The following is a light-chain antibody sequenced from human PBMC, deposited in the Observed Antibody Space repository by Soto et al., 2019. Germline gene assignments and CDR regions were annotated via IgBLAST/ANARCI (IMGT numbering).Light chain of an antibody. CDR2: DVS. V-gene: IGKV3-20*01. CDR3: QQYATAPLT. Sequence: EILLTQSPGTLSLSPGEGATLSCRASQSVPKNYLGWYRQKTGQAPRLLIYDVSHRATDVPVRFSSSGAETDVTLTISGREPEVFAVYYCQQYATAPLTFGGGPKLEIK. CDR1: QSVPKNY. J-gene: IGKJ4*01.